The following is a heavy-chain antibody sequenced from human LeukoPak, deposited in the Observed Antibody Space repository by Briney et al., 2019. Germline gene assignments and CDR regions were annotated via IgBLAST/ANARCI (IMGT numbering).Heavy chain of an antibody. CDR1: GGSISSYY. CDR3: ARYSSGYNDY. D-gene: IGHD3-10*01. J-gene: IGHJ4*02. Sequence: AETLSLTCTVSGGSISSYYRSWIRQPPGKGLEWLGYIYYSGSTNYNPSLKSRVTISVDTSKNQFSLKLRSVTAADTAVYYCARYSSGYNDYWGQGTLVTVSS. CDR2: IYYSGST. V-gene: IGHV4-59*01.